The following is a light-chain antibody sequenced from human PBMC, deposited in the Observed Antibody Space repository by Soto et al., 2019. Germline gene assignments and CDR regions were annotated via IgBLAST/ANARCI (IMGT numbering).Light chain of an antibody. J-gene: IGLJ1*01. Sequence: QSALTQPASVSGSPGQSITISCTGTSNDVGAYNYVSWYQQHPGKAPKLMIYEVSSRPSGVSNRFSGSKSGNTASLTISGLQVEDEADYYGSLYTDSSTLVFGTGTKVTV. CDR2: EVS. CDR1: SNDVGAYNY. V-gene: IGLV2-14*01. CDR3: SLYTDSSTLV.